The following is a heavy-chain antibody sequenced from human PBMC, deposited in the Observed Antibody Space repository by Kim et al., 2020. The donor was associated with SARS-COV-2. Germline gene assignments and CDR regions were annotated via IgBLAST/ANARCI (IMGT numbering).Heavy chain of an antibody. Sequence: GGSLRLSCAASGFTFGDFAMHWVRQAPGKGLEWVSSISWNSGNIKYVGSVKGRLTISRDNANNFLYLQMHSLRAEDTALYYCAKDNFGVLDYWGRGTLVTIS. CDR2: ISWNSGNI. CDR1: GFTFGDFA. CDR3: AKDNFGVLDY. V-gene: IGHV3-9*01. D-gene: IGHD4-17*01. J-gene: IGHJ4*02.